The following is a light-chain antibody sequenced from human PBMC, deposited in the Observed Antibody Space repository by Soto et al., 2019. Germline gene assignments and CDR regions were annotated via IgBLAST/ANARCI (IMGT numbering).Light chain of an antibody. V-gene: IGKV3-20*01. CDR3: QQYGSSPRT. CDR2: GAS. Sequence: EIVMTQSPGTLSLSPGERAALSCRASQNVTSTYIAWYQQKPDQAPRLLIYGASNRATGIPDRFSGSGSGTDFTLTISRLEPEDFAVYYGQQYGSSPRTFGQGTKLEIK. CDR1: QNVTSTY. J-gene: IGKJ2*01.